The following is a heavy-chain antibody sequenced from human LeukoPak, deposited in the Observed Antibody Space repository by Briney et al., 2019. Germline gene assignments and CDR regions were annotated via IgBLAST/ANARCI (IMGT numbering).Heavy chain of an antibody. D-gene: IGHD3-22*01. CDR1: GFTFSSYS. CDR3: AKNEGYYDSSGYSRIWYFDY. CDR2: ISSSSSTI. Sequence: GGSLRLSCAASGFTFSSYSMNWVRQAPGKRLEWVAYISSSSSTIYYADSVKGRFTISRDNAKNSLYLQMNSLRAEDTAVYYCAKNEGYYDSSGYSRIWYFDYWGQGTLVTVSS. J-gene: IGHJ4*02. V-gene: IGHV3-48*01.